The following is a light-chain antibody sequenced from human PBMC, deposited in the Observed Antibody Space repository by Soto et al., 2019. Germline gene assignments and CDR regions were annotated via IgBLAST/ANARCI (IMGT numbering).Light chain of an antibody. V-gene: IGKV3-15*01. CDR1: QSVSSN. J-gene: IGKJ2*01. CDR3: QQYNSWPPRYT. CDR2: DAS. Sequence: VVMTQSPATLSVSPGERVTLSCRASQSVSSNLAWYQQKPGQAPRLLIYDASTRGTGIPARFSGSGSGTEFTLTISSLQSEDSAVYYCQQYNSWPPRYTFGQGAKLEIK.